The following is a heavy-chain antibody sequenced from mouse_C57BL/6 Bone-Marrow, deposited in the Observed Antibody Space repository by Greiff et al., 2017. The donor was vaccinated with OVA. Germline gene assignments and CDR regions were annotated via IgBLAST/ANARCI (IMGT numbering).Heavy chain of an antibody. V-gene: IGHV1-80*01. CDR2: IYPGDGDT. CDR3: ARWRGFRGYFDY. Sequence: QVQLKESGAELVKPGASVKISCKASGYAFSSYWMNWVKQRPGKGLEWIGQIYPGDGDTNYNGKFKGKATLTADKSSSTAYMQLSSLTSEDSAVYFCARWRGFRGYFDYWGQGTTLTVSS. J-gene: IGHJ2*01. CDR1: GYAFSSYW.